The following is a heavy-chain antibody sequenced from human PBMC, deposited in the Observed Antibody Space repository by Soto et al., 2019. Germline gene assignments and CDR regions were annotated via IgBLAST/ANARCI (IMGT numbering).Heavy chain of an antibody. D-gene: IGHD6-19*01. J-gene: IGHJ5*01. V-gene: IGHV4-61*01. Sequence: KPSETLSLTCSVSGDSVTSDSYYWTWIRQPPGKTLEWVGFILSSGGTSTNPSLRSRLSMSVDTSKNQFSMRLTSVTAADTGVYFCAKGFSTGLYVDSWGRGAQVTVSS. CDR2: ILSSGGT. CDR3: AKGFSTGLYVDS. CDR1: GDSVTSDSYY.